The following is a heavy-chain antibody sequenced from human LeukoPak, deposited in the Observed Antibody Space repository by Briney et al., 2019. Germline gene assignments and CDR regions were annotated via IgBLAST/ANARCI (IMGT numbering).Heavy chain of an antibody. D-gene: IGHD3-22*01. J-gene: IGHJ6*02. Sequence: GGSLRLSCAASGFTFSDYYMSWIRQAPGKGLEWVSYISSSGSTIYYADSVKGRFTISRDNAKNSLYLQMNSLRAEDTAVYYCARGLEYYYDSSGPGYGMDVWGQGPTVTVSS. V-gene: IGHV3-11*01. CDR3: ARGLEYYYDSSGPGYGMDV. CDR1: GFTFSDYY. CDR2: ISSSGSTI.